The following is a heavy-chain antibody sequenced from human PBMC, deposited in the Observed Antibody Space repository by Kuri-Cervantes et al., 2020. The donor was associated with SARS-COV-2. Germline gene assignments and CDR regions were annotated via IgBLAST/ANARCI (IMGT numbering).Heavy chain of an antibody. V-gene: IGHV3-30*18. CDR1: GFTFSSYG. D-gene: IGHD6-6*01. CDR2: ISYDGSDK. Sequence: GGSLRLSCAASGFTFSSYGIHWVRQAPGKGLEWVVVISYDGSDKYYADSVKGRFTISRDNSKNTLYLQMNSLRAEDTAVYYCAKDPASLRRQLGGSSNYYGMDVWGQGTTVTVSS. J-gene: IGHJ6*02. CDR3: AKDPASLRRQLGGSSNYYGMDV.